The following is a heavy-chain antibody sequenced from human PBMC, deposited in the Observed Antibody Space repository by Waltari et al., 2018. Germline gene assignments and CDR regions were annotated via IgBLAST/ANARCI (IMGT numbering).Heavy chain of an antibody. V-gene: IGHV4-39*01. J-gene: IGHJ4*02. D-gene: IGHD6-19*01. CDR1: GGSISSSSYY. CDR3: ARHPVAGPYYFDY. Sequence: QLQLQESGPGLVKPSETLSLTCTVSGGSISSSSYYWGWIRQPPGKGLEWIGSIYYSGRTYYNPSLKSRVTISVDTSKNQFSLKLSSVTAADTAVYYCARHPVAGPYYFDYWGQGTLVTVSS. CDR2: IYYSGRT.